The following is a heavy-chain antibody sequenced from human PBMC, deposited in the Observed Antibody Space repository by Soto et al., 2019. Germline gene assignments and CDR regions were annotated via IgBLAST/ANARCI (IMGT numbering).Heavy chain of an antibody. CDR3: AKAGTHSYSDC. CDR1: GFTFSIYA. CDR2: LSASGDNT. Sequence: EVKLLESGGGLVQPGGSLRLSCAASGFTFSIYAMNWVRLAPGKGLEWVSALSASGDNTYYADSVKGLFTISRNNSKNSLYLQMNSLRAGDTAVYYCAKAGTHSYSDCWGKGTLVTVTS. D-gene: IGHD1-1*01. V-gene: IGHV3-23*01. J-gene: IGHJ4*02.